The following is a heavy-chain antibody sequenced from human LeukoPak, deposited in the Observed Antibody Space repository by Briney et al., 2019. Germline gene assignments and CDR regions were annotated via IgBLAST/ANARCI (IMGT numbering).Heavy chain of an antibody. V-gene: IGHV3-21*04. Sequence: KPGGSLRLSCAASGFTFSSYTMNWVRQAPGKGLEWVSSISSSSSYIYYADSVKGRFTISRDNAKNFLYLQMNSLRAEDRALYYCARDSVTSWNDYWGQGTLVTVSS. J-gene: IGHJ4*02. CDR3: ARDSVTSWNDY. CDR1: GFTFSSYT. CDR2: ISSSSSYI. D-gene: IGHD4-17*01.